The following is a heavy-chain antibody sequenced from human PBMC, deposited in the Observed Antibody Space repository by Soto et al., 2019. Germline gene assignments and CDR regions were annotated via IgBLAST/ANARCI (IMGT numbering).Heavy chain of an antibody. D-gene: IGHD6-19*01. CDR3: ARDLSRGWKLDY. CDR2: IWYDGSNK. Sequence: QVQLVESGGGVVQPGRSLRLSCAASGFTFSSYGMHWVRQAPGKGLEWVAVIWYDGSNKYYADSVKGRFTISRDNSKNALYLQLNSLRAEDTAVYYCARDLSRGWKLDYWGQGTLVTVSS. J-gene: IGHJ4*02. V-gene: IGHV3-33*01. CDR1: GFTFSSYG.